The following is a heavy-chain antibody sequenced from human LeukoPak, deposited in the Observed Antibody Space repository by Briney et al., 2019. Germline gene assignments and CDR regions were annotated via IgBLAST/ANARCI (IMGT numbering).Heavy chain of an antibody. V-gene: IGHV5-51*01. D-gene: IGHD6-13*01. CDR2: IYPGDSDT. Sequence: GESLKISCKGSGYSFTSYWIGWVRQLPGKGLEWMGIIYPGDSDTRYSPSFQDQVTISADKSISTAYLQWSSLKASDTAMYYCARRQIAAGFDYWGQGTLVTVSS. CDR3: ARRQIAAGFDY. J-gene: IGHJ4*02. CDR1: GYSFTSYW.